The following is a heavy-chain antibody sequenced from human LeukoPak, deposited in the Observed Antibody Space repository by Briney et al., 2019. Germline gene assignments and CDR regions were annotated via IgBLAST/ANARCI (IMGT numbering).Heavy chain of an antibody. CDR1: GGAINNYF. CDR2: IYYSGST. V-gene: IGHV4-59*12. Sequence: SETLSLTCTVSGGAINNYFWTWMRRPPGKGLEWIGQIYYSGSTNYNPSLKSRVTISVDTSKNQFSLKVSSVSAADTAVYYYARAQYSGSCLDYWGQGTLVTVSS. CDR3: ARAQYSGSCLDY. D-gene: IGHD1-26*01. J-gene: IGHJ4*02.